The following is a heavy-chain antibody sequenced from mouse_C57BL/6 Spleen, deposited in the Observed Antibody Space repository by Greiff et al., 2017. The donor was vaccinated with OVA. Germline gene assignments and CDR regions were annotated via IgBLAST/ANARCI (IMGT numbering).Heavy chain of an antibody. CDR3: ARPLYYYGSSYYFDY. CDR1: GYTFTDYY. D-gene: IGHD1-1*01. V-gene: IGHV1-26*01. CDR2: INPNNGGT. J-gene: IGHJ2*01. Sequence: EVQLQQSGPELVKPGASVKISCKASGYTFTDYYMNWVKQSHGKSLEWIGDINPNNGGTSYNQKFKGKATLTVDKSSSTAYMELRSLTSEDSAVYYCARPLYYYGSSYYFDYWGQGTTLTVSS.